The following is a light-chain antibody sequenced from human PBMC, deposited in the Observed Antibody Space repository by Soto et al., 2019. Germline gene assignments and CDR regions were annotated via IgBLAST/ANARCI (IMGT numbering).Light chain of an antibody. V-gene: IGKV3-20*01. Sequence: EIVLTQSPGTLSLSPGERATLSCRASQSVSSSYLAWYQQNPGQAPRLLIYGASSRATGIPDRFSGSGSGRDFTLTISRLEPEGFAVYYCQQYGSSPLTFGGGTKVEIK. CDR1: QSVSSSY. J-gene: IGKJ4*01. CDR3: QQYGSSPLT. CDR2: GAS.